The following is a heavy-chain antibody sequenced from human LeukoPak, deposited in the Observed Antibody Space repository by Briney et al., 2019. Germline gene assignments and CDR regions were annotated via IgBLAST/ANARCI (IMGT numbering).Heavy chain of an antibody. D-gene: IGHD6-13*01. J-gene: IGHJ4*02. CDR1: GGSISSGGYY. CDR3: ASGPNGYSSSWYHV. V-gene: IGHV4-30-2*01. Sequence: PSETLSLTCTVSGGSISSGGYYWSWIRQPPGKGLEWIGYIYHSGSTYYNPSLKSRVTISVDRSKNQFSLKLSSVTAADTAVCYCASGPNGYSSSWYHVWGQGTLVTVSS. CDR2: IYHSGST.